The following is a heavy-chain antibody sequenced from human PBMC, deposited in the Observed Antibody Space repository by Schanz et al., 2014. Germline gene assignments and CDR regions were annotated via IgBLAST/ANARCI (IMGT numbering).Heavy chain of an antibody. CDR2: FNDGGVNK. D-gene: IGHD7-27*01. V-gene: IGHV3-23*01. CDR1: GFSLDIFA. CDR3: ARELPGVVAFDF. J-gene: IGHJ3*01. Sequence: EVHLLESGGGLVEPGGSLRLSCATSGFSLDIFAVSWVRQAPGKGLEWVSSFNDGGVNKYYADSVKGRFTISSDNSKSTVYLQMNNLRADDTAVYYCARELPGVVAFDFWGQGTMVTVSS.